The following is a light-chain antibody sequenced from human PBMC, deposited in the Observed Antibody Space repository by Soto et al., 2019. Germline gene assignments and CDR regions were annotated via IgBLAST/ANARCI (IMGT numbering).Light chain of an antibody. Sequence: QSALTQPASVSASPGQSITISCTGTSSDVGTYKYVSWYQHHPGKAPKLMIYDVSSRPSGVSNRFSGSKSGNTASLIISGLQTEDEADYYCSSYTTSSTLVFGGGTKVTVL. J-gene: IGLJ2*01. V-gene: IGLV2-14*03. CDR1: SSDVGTYKY. CDR3: SSYTTSSTLV. CDR2: DVS.